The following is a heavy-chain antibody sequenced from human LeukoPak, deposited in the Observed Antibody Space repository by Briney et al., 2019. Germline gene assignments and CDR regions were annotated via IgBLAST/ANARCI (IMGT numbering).Heavy chain of an antibody. J-gene: IGHJ6*03. D-gene: IGHD6-13*01. Sequence: SGPALVKPTQTLTLTCTFSGFSLSTSGMCVSWIRQPPGKALEWLARIDWDDDKYYSTSLKTRLTISKDTSKNQVVLTMTNMDPVDTATYYCARTGIAAADPTGLYYYYYMDVWGKGTTVTISS. CDR2: IDWDDDK. V-gene: IGHV2-70*11. CDR3: ARTGIAAADPTGLYYYYYMDV. CDR1: GFSLSTSGMC.